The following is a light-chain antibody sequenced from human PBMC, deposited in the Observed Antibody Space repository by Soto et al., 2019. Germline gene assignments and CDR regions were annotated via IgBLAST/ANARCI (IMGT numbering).Light chain of an antibody. CDR3: QQLNNYPIT. CDR2: VAS. CDR1: QGISSY. Sequence: DIQLTQSPSLLSASVGDRVTITCRASQGISSYLAWYQQKPGKAPKLLIYVASTLQSGVPSRFSGSGSGTEFTLTISSLQPEDFASYYCQQLNNYPITFGQGTRLEIK. J-gene: IGKJ5*01. V-gene: IGKV1-9*01.